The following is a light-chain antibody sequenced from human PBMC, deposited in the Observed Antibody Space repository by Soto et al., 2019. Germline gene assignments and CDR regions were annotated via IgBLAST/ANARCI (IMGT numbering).Light chain of an antibody. CDR3: LLDFSYFWA. CDR2: AAS. CDR1: QGIRSA. V-gene: IGKV1-6*01. J-gene: IGKJ1*01. Sequence: LHLTHSPSSLSASVLYRVTITFLASQGIRSALGWYQQKPGKVPKLLIYAASTLQSGVPSRFSGSGSGTDFTLTISSLQPEDFATYYCLLDFSYFWAFGQGTKVDIK.